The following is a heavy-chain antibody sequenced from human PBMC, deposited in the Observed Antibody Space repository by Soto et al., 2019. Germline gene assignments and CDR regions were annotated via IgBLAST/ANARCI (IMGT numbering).Heavy chain of an antibody. CDR2: ISYDGSNK. J-gene: IGHJ4*02. CDR3: AKDRGSYGYSDY. V-gene: IGHV3-30*18. D-gene: IGHD5-18*01. CDR1: GFTFSSYG. Sequence: GGSLRLSCAASGFTFSSYGMHWVRQAPGKGLEWVAVISYDGSNKYYADSVKGRFTISRDNSKNTLYLQMNSLRAEDTAVYYCAKDRGSYGYSDYWGQGTLVTVSS.